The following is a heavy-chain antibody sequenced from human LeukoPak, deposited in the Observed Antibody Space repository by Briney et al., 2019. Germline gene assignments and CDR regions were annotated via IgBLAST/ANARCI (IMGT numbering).Heavy chain of an antibody. CDR1: GFTFSSYA. CDR3: ASRLQLETFDY. D-gene: IGHD1-1*01. CDR2: ISGSGGST. J-gene: IGHJ4*02. V-gene: IGHV3-23*01. Sequence: GGSLRHSCAASGFTFSSYAMSWVRQAPGKGLEWVSAISGSGGSTYYADSVKGRFTISRDNSKNTLYLQMNSLRAEDTAVYYCASRLQLETFDYWGQGTLVTVSS.